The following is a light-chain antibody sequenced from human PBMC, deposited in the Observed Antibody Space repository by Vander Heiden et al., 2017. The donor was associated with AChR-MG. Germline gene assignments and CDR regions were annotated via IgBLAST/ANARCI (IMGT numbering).Light chain of an antibody. Sequence: IQLTQSPSSLAASVGDRVTITCRASHDISSYLAWYQQKAGKAPKLLIYAASTLQSGVPSRFSGNGSGTDFTLTISSLQPEDFATYYCQQLNSHPLLTFGGGTKVEV. CDR1: HDISSY. CDR2: AAS. CDR3: QQLNSHPLLT. V-gene: IGKV1-9*01. J-gene: IGKJ4*01.